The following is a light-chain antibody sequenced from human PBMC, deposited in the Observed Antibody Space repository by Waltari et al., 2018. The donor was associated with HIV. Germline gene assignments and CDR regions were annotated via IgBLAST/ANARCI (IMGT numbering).Light chain of an antibody. J-gene: IGKJ1*01. CDR1: QDIRNY. V-gene: IGKV1-16*01. CDR2: AAS. Sequence: DIHMTQSPSSLSASVRDTITISCRASQDIRNYLAWFQQTPGNAPKSLIYAASKLQDGVPSGFSGSGSGTDFTLTINGLQPEDFATYYCQQYHAYPRTFGHGTKV. CDR3: QQYHAYPRT.